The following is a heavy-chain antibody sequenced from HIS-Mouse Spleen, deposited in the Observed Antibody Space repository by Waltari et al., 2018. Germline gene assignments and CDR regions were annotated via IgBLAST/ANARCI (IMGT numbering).Heavy chain of an antibody. J-gene: IGHJ3*02. CDR1: GGSISSGDYY. V-gene: IGHV4-30-4*01. Sequence: QVQLQESGPGLVKPSQTLSLTCTVSGGSISSGDYYWSWIRQPPGKGLEWIGYIYYSGSTYYNPSLKSRVTISVDTSKNQFSLKLSSVTAADTAVYYCARDQRSGYDDHDAFDIWGQGTMVTVSS. CDR2: IYYSGST. CDR3: ARDQRSGYDDHDAFDI. D-gene: IGHD5-12*01.